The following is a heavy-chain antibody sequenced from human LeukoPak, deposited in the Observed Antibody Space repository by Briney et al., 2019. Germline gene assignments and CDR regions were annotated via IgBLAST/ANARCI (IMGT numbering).Heavy chain of an antibody. V-gene: IGHV3-7*01. CDR2: INPDGNDK. CDR1: GFTFNNYW. Sequence: PGGSLRLSCAASGFTFNNYWMWWVRQASGKGLEWVANINPDGNDKYYVDSVKGRFTISRDNAKNSLYLQMNSLRAEDTAVYYCVRDGTYSSSWYSKRDYWGQGTLVTVSS. D-gene: IGHD6-13*01. CDR3: VRDGTYSSSWYSKRDY. J-gene: IGHJ4*02.